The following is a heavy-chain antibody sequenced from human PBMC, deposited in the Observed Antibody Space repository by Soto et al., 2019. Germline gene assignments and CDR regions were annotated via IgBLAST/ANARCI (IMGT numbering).Heavy chain of an antibody. D-gene: IGHD2-2*02. CDR1: GFKFDDYA. CDR3: ARDLRYCSSTSCSTNYGMDV. V-gene: IGHV3-21*01. Sequence: GGSLRLSCTASGFKFDDYAMHWVRQAPGKGLEWVSSISSSSSYIYYADSVKGRFTISRDNAKNSLYLQMNSLRAEDTAVHYCARDLRYCSSTSCSTNYGMDVWGQGTTVTVSS. J-gene: IGHJ6*02. CDR2: ISSSSSYI.